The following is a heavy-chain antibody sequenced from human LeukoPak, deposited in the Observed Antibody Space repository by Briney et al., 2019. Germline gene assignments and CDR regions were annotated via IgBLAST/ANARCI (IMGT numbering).Heavy chain of an antibody. J-gene: IGHJ2*01. CDR3: ARVGDHYHWYLDL. V-gene: IGHV3-53*01. D-gene: IGHD3-10*01. CDR1: GFSDSTNY. Sequence: GGPLRLSCAASGFSDSTNYMNWVRQAPGEGLEWLSILYSGSSTYYTDYVKGRFTISRENSRNTLSLHMTNLRAEDTAVYYCARVGDHYHWYLDLWGRGSLLTVSS. CDR2: LYSGSST.